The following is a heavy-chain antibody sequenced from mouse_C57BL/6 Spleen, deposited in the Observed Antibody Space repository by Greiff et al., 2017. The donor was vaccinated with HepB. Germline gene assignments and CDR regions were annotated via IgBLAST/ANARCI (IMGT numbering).Heavy chain of an antibody. J-gene: IGHJ2*01. CDR1: GFTFSSYA. CDR3: TREDYDGHFDY. D-gene: IGHD2-3*01. CDR2: ISSGGDYI. V-gene: IGHV5-9-1*02. Sequence: EVKLVESGEGLVKPGGSLKLSCAASGFTFSSYAMSWVRQTPEKRLEWVAYISSGGDYIYYADTVKGRFTISRDNARNTLYLQMSSLKSEDTAMYYCTREDYDGHFDYWGQGTTLTVSS.